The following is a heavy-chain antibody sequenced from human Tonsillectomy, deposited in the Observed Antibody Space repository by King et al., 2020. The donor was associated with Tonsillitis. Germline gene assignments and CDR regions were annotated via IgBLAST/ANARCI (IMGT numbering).Heavy chain of an antibody. J-gene: IGHJ4*02. CDR2: ISGSGSNT. CDR3: AKGAGRGIGPPGIFAF. D-gene: IGHD6-13*01. Sequence: VQLVESGGGLLQPGGSLRLSCAASGFTFSTYAMSWVRQVPGKGLEWVSGISGSGSNTEYADSVKGRFTISRDNSKNSLYLQMNSLRAEDTAVYFCAKGAGRGIGPPGIFAFWGQGTLVTVSS. V-gene: IGHV3-23*04. CDR1: GFTFSTYA.